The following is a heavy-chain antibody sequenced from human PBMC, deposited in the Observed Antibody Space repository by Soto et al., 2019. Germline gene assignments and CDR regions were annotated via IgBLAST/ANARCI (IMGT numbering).Heavy chain of an antibody. CDR1: GYTFISYA. Sequence: QVQLVQSGAEVKKPGASVKVSCKASGYTFISYAIHWVRQAPGQRLEWMGWINAGNGNTKYSQNFQGRVTITRDTSASTAYMELSSMGSEDTAVYYCARDLPMPTVTTGISYHHYDAMDVWGQGTTVTVSS. J-gene: IGHJ6*02. CDR2: INAGNGNT. V-gene: IGHV1-3*01. D-gene: IGHD4-17*01. CDR3: ARDLPMPTVTTGISYHHYDAMDV.